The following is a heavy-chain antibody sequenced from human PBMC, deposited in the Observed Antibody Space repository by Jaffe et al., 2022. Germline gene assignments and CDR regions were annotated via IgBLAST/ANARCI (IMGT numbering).Heavy chain of an antibody. CDR2: INHSGST. J-gene: IGHJ4*02. CDR3: ARKSRAWGSRITIFGVVDYYFDY. Sequence: QVQLQQWGAGLLKPSETLSLTCAVYGGSFSGYYWSWIRQPPGKGLEWIGEINHSGSTNYNPSLKSRVTISVDTSKNQFSLKLSSVTAADTAVYYCARKSRAWGSRITIFGVVDYYFDYWGQGTLVTVSS. V-gene: IGHV4-34*01. CDR1: GGSFSGYY. D-gene: IGHD3-3*01.